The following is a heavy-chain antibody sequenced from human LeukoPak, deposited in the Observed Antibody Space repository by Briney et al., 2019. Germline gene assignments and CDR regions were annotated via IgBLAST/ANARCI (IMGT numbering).Heavy chain of an antibody. D-gene: IGHD3-10*01. CDR3: ARATVRGVEIDY. Sequence: VASVKVSCKASGYTFTDYYIHWLRLAPGQGLEWMGWINPNSGGAIYAQNFQGRVTMTRDTSISTAYMELRSDDTAVYYCARATVRGVEIDYWDQGTLVTVSS. J-gene: IGHJ4*02. V-gene: IGHV1-2*02. CDR2: INPNSGGA. CDR1: GYTFTDYY.